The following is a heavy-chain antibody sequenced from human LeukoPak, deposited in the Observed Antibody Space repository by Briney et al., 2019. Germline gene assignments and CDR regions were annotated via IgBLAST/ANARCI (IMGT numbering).Heavy chain of an antibody. D-gene: IGHD4/OR15-4a*01. CDR3: ERDYGA. Sequence: PGGSLRLSCEASGFTFSRYWMHWVRPAPGKGLMWVSRINSDGSATTYADFVKGRFTISRDNAKNTVYLQMNSLRVDDTAIYYCERDYGAWGQGTLVTVSP. CDR2: INSDGSAT. J-gene: IGHJ5*02. CDR1: GFTFSRYW. V-gene: IGHV3-74*03.